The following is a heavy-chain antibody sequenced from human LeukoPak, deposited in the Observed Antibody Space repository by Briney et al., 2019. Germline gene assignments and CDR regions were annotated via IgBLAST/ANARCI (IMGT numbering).Heavy chain of an antibody. J-gene: IGHJ4*02. V-gene: IGHV3-74*01. Sequence: RTGGSLRLSCAASGFPFSKYWMLWVRRAPGKGLVSVSRINTDGTVTTYADSVKGRFTVSRDNADNTMFLQMNSVRDEDTAVYFCATKQWLAPPPDSWGQGTPVTVSS. CDR3: ATKQWLAPPPDS. CDR1: GFPFSKYW. CDR2: INTDGTVT. D-gene: IGHD6-19*01.